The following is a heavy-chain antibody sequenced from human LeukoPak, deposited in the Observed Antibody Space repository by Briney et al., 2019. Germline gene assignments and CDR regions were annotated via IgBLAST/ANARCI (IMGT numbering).Heavy chain of an antibody. J-gene: IGHJ4*02. CDR1: GGSFSRYY. CDR2: INHSGST. D-gene: IGHD3-22*01. CDR3: ARSLYYYDSSGYYYFDY. Sequence: PSETLSLTCAVYGGSFSRYYWSWLRQPPGKGLEWIGEINHSGSTKYKPSLKSRVTISVDTSKNQFSLKLSSVTAPDTAVYYCARSLYYYDSSGYYYFDYWGQGTLVTVSS. V-gene: IGHV4-34*01.